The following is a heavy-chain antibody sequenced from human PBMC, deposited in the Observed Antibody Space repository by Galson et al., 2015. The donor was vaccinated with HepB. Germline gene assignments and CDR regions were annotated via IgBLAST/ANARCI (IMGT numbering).Heavy chain of an antibody. D-gene: IGHD3-22*01. J-gene: IGHJ3*02. Sequence: SCKASGGTYAISWLRQAPGQGLEWMGGIIPMFDTAIYAQKFQGRVAITADKSTNTAYMDLSSLRSEDTAVYYCARDRADYYDSSGYSGAFDIWGHGTMVTVSS. CDR3: ARDRADYYDSSGYSGAFDI. V-gene: IGHV1-69*06. CDR1: GGTYA. CDR2: IIPMFDTA.